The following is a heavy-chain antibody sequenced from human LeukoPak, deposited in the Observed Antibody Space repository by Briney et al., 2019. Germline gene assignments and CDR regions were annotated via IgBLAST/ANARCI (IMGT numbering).Heavy chain of an antibody. CDR2: INPSGGST. D-gene: IGHD2-2*02. CDR3: ARVAAEVVGVPGAIGFGWLRRDYYYMDV. V-gene: IGHV1-46*01. Sequence: ASVKISCKASGYTFTSYYMHWVRQAPGQGLEWMGIINPSGGSTSYAQKFQGRVTMTRDMSTSTVYMELSSLRSEDTAVYYCARVAAEVVGVPGAIGFGWLRRDYYYMDVWGKGTTVTVSS. CDR1: GYTFTSYY. J-gene: IGHJ6*03.